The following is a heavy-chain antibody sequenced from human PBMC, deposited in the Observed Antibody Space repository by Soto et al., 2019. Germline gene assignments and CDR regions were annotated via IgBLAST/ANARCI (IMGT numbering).Heavy chain of an antibody. V-gene: IGHV4-59*01. CDR1: GGSIRSYY. D-gene: IGHD4-4*01. CDR3: ASGRVTTYYYYGMDF. CDR2: IYYSGST. J-gene: IGHJ6*02. Sequence: SETLSLTCTVSGGSIRSYYWSWIRQPPGKGLEWIGYIYYSGSTNYNPSLKSRVTISVDTPKNQFSLKLSSVTAADTAVYYCASGRVTTYYYYGMDFWGQGTTVTVSS.